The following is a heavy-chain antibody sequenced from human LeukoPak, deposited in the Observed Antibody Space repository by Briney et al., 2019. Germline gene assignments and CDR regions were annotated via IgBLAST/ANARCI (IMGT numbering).Heavy chain of an antibody. CDR1: GYTFTTYY. CDR2: INLSGGST. J-gene: IGHJ3*02. CDR3: ARGGRGEGTGTTRVAFDI. V-gene: IGHV1-46*01. D-gene: IGHD1-1*01. Sequence: ASVKVSCKAAGYTFTTYYMHWVRQAPGQGLAWMGTINLSGGSTSYAQKFQGRVTMTRDTSTSTVYMELSSLRSEDTAVYYCARGGRGEGTGTTRVAFDIWGQGTMVTVSS.